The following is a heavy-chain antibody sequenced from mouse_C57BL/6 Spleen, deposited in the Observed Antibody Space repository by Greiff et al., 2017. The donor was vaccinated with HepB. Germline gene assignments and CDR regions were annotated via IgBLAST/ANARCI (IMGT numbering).Heavy chain of an antibody. CDR1: GYSFTGYY. Sequence: VQLQQSRPELVKPGASVKISCKASGYSFTGYYMNWVKQSPEKSLEWIGEINPSTGGTTYNQKFKAKATLTVDKSSSTAYMQLKSLTSEDSAVYYCASYYYGVDYWGQGTTLTVSS. CDR3: ASYYYGVDY. V-gene: IGHV1-42*01. CDR2: INPSTGGT. J-gene: IGHJ2*01. D-gene: IGHD1-1*01.